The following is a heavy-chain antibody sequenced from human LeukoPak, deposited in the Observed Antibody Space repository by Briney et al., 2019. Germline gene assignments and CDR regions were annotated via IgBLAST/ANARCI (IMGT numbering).Heavy chain of an antibody. V-gene: IGHV1-18*01. CDR1: GYTFTSYA. CDR2: ISAYNGNT. J-gene: IGHJ5*02. Sequence: GASVKVSCKASGYTFTSYAMDWVRQAPGQGLEWMGWISAYNGNTNYAQKLQGRVTMTTDISTSTAYMELRSLRSDDTAVYYCARGGSSYENWFDPWGQGTLVTVSS. D-gene: IGHD6-13*01. CDR3: ARGGSSYENWFDP.